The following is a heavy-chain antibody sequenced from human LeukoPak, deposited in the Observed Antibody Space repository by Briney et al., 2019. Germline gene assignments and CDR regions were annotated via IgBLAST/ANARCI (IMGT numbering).Heavy chain of an antibody. CDR1: GGSISSYY. Sequence: SETLSLTCTVSGGSISSYYWSWIRQPPGKGLEWIGYIYYSGSTNYNPSLKSRVTISVDTSKNQFSLELSSVTAADTAVYYCARVSTIRYYYMDVWGKGTTVTVSS. J-gene: IGHJ6*03. D-gene: IGHD4/OR15-4a*01. CDR3: ARVSTIRYYYMDV. V-gene: IGHV4-59*01. CDR2: IYYSGST.